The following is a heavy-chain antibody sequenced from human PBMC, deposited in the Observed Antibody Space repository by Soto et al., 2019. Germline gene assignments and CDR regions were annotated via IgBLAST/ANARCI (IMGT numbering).Heavy chain of an antibody. CDR2: TVANNGYT. J-gene: IGHJ3*02. Sequence: QVQLVQSGIEVKNPGASVKVSCKASGYAFTSFGISWVRQAPGQGLVWMGWTVANNGYTKYAQNLQGRVTLITDTSTSTAYMELRSLMYDDTAVYYCTRCSGGTCYASYAFDIWGQGTMVTVSS. D-gene: IGHD2-15*01. CDR1: GYAFTSFG. V-gene: IGHV1-18*01. CDR3: TRCSGGTCYASYAFDI.